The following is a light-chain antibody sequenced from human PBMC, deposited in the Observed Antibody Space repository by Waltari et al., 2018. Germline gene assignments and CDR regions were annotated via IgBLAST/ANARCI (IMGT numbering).Light chain of an antibody. V-gene: IGKV3D-20*02. J-gene: IGKJ4*01. Sequence: EIVLTQSPGTLSLSPGERATLSCRASQSVSSSYLAWYQQKPGQAPRLLIYGASSRATGIPDRFSGSGSGTDSTLTISRLEPEDFAVYYCQQRSRWPLTFGGGTKVEIK. CDR1: QSVSSSY. CDR2: GAS. CDR3: QQRSRWPLT.